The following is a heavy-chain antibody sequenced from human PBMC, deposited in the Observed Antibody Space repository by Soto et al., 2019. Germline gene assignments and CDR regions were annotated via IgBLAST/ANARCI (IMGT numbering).Heavy chain of an antibody. V-gene: IGHV1-2*02. J-gene: IGHJ5*02. CDR2: INPNSGGT. CDR3: ARSRGGRYLGWFDP. CDR1: GYTFTTYG. D-gene: IGHD6-19*01. Sequence: ASVKVSCKASGYTFTTYGISWVRQAPGQGLEWMGWINPNSGGTNYAQKFQGRVTMTRDTSISTAYMELSRLRSDDTAVYYCARSRGGRYLGWFDPWGQGTLVTVSS.